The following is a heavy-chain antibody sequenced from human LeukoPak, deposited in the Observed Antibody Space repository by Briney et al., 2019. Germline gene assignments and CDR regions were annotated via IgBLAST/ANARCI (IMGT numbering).Heavy chain of an antibody. CDR2: VSGSGGST. CDR1: GFTFSSSA. J-gene: IGHJ4*02. CDR3: AKDSTISGVDYFDY. Sequence: GGSLRLSCAASGFTFSSSAMNWVRQAPGKGLEWVSAVSGSGGSTYYADSVKGRFTISRDNSKNTLYLQMNSLRAEDTAMYYCAKDSTISGVDYFDYWGQGTLVTVSS. V-gene: IGHV3-23*01. D-gene: IGHD3-3*01.